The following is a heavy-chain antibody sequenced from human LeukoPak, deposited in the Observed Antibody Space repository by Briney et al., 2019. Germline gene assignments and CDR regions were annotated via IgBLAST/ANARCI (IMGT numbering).Heavy chain of an antibody. J-gene: IGHJ6*03. V-gene: IGHV3-48*01. D-gene: IGHD3-22*01. CDR1: GFSFASYG. CDR2: ISSDSLIT. Sequence: HSGGSLRLSCSAAGFSFASYGMSWVRQAPGKGLEWLSYISSDSLITEYADSVKGRFTISRDNAQRSLSLQMNSLRAEDTAVYYCARVLQNYDTSNGYYYYYYMDVWGKGTTATVSS. CDR3: ARVLQNYDTSNGYYYYYYMDV.